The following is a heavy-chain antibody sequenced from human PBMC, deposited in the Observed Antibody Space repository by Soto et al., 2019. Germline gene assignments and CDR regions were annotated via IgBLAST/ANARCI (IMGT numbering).Heavy chain of an antibody. J-gene: IGHJ4*02. V-gene: IGHV1-24*01. Sequence: ASVKVSCKVSGYTLTELSMHWVRQAPGKGLEWMGGFDPEDGETIYAQKFQGRVTMTEDTSTETAYMELSSLRSEDTAVYYCATERYWSGILTGYPSFDYWGQGTLVTVSS. CDR1: GYTLTELS. D-gene: IGHD3-9*01. CDR3: ATERYWSGILTGYPSFDY. CDR2: FDPEDGET.